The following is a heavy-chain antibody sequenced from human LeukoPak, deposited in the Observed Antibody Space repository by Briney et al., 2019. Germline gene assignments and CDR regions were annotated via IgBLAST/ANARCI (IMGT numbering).Heavy chain of an antibody. J-gene: IGHJ1*01. CDR2: IWSDGSDK. V-gene: IGHV3-33*06. D-gene: IGHD4-11*01. CDR1: GFTLSHYG. CDR3: AKDAQRGFDYSNSLQN. Sequence: GGSLRLSCAASGFTLSHYGMHWVRQTPGAGLEWVAVIWSDGSDKYYAKSVKGRFTISRDNSKNSLFLQMNSLRAEDTAVYYCAKDAQRGFDYSNSLQNWGQGILVTVSS.